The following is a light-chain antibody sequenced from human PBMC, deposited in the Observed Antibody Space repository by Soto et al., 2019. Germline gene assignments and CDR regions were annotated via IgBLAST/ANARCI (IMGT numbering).Light chain of an antibody. CDR1: QSIGRW. J-gene: IGKJ1*01. Sequence: DIQMTQSPATLSASVGDRVTITCRASQSIGRWLAWYQQKPGKAPNLLIYDASGLHTGVPPRFSGSGSGTEFTLTISRLQPDDFATYYCQHYSHASWTFGRGTKVDI. V-gene: IGKV1-5*01. CDR2: DAS. CDR3: QHYSHASWT.